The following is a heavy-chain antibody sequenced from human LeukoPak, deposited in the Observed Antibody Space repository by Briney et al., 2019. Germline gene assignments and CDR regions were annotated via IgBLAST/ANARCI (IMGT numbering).Heavy chain of an antibody. V-gene: IGHV4-61*01. D-gene: IGHD3-3*01. CDR1: GGSVSSGTYY. Sequence: SETLSLTCTVSGGSVSSGTYYWSWIRQPPGKGLEWIGYIYYSGSTNYNPSLKSRVTISVDTSKNQFSLKLSSVTAADTAVCYCAREIPVFWSIWDAFDIWGQGTMVTVSS. CDR2: IYYSGST. J-gene: IGHJ3*02. CDR3: AREIPVFWSIWDAFDI.